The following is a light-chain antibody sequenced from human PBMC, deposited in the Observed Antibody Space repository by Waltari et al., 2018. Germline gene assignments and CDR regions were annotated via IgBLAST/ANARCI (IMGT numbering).Light chain of an antibody. J-gene: IGLJ3*02. Sequence: QSVLTQPPSPSGTPGQTVTISCSGSTSNIGTNTVTWYQLLPGTAPKTVIFANYHRPSGVPDRFSASKSGTSASLVISGLQSEDEADYFCATWDDSLSGRVFGGETKVTVL. V-gene: IGLV1-44*01. CDR1: TSNIGTNT. CDR2: ANY. CDR3: ATWDDSLSGRV.